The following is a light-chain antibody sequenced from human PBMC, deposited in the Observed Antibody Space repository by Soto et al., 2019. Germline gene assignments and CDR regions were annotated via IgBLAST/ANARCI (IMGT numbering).Light chain of an antibody. CDR1: QSVSNS. Sequence: EIVLTQSPATLSLSPGERATLSCRASQSVSNSLAWYQQKPGQAPRLLIYDASSRATGIPARFSGSGSGTEFTLTISSLEPEDFAVYYCQQRSIWPTFGQGTDWRLN. CDR2: DAS. J-gene: IGKJ5*01. CDR3: QQRSIWPT. V-gene: IGKV3-11*01.